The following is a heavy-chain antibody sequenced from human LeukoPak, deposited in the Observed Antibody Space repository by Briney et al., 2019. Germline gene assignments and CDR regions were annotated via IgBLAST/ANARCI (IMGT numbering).Heavy chain of an antibody. CDR2: ISGSGGST. V-gene: IGHV3-23*01. D-gene: IGHD6-6*01. CDR1: GFTFSSYA. Sequence: GGSLRLSCAASGFTFSSYAMSWVRQAPGKGLGWVSAISGSGGSTYYADSVKGRFTISRDNSKNTLYLQMNSLRAEDTAVYYCAKWTYSSSSRGKTYNWFDPWGQGTLVTVSS. J-gene: IGHJ5*02. CDR3: AKWTYSSSSRGKTYNWFDP.